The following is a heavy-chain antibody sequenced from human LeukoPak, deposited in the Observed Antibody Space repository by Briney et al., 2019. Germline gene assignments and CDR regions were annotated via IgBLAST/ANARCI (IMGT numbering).Heavy chain of an antibody. J-gene: IGHJ4*02. CDR3: VKSPYYDSSGSYFDY. V-gene: IGHV3-23*01. D-gene: IGHD3-22*01. CDR1: GFTFSSYA. Sequence: RSGGSLRLSCAASGFTFSSYAMSWVRQAPGKGLEWVSTISGSGGNTYYADSLKGRFTITRDNSKNTLYLQMNSLRAEDTAVYYCVKSPYYDSSGSYFDYWGQGTLVTVSS. CDR2: ISGSGGNT.